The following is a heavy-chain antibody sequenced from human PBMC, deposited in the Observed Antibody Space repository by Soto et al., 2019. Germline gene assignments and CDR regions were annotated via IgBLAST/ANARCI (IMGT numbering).Heavy chain of an antibody. CDR1: GFTFSSYS. Sequence: GGSLRLSCAASGFTFSSYSMNWVRQAPGKGLEWVSSISSSSSYIYYADSVKGRFTISRDNAKNSLYLQMNSLRAEDTAVYYCARDRLPVYYDILTGPNWFDPWGQGTLVTVSS. CDR3: ARDRLPVYYDILTGPNWFDP. CDR2: ISSSSSYI. D-gene: IGHD3-9*01. J-gene: IGHJ5*02. V-gene: IGHV3-21*01.